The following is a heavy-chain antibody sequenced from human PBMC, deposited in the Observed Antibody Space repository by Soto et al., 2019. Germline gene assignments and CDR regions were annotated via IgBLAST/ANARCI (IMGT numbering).Heavy chain of an antibody. Sequence: VGSLRVSSASSGFTVTTAGINCVRHARGKCLEWVARIKSKTDGGTPDFAAPVRGSFAISRADSKSMVYLQMNRLKTEDTAVYYCLTDSYFHLKVVRFDYWGLGTLVTVSS. CDR2: IKSKTDGGTP. V-gene: IGHV3-15*07. CDR1: GFTVTTAG. D-gene: IGHD2-15*01. CDR3: LTDSYFHLKVVRFDY. J-gene: IGHJ4*01.